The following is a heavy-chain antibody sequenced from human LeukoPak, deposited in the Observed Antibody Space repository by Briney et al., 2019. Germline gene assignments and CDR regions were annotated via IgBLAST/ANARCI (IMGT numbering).Heavy chain of an antibody. V-gene: IGHV3-33*08. CDR3: ARDGGYHSSGPFDY. CDR2: IWYDGSDE. Sequence: GGSLRLSCAASGFTFSDYYMSWVRQAPGKGLEGVSIIWYDGSDEYYADSVKGRFTISRDNSKNTLYLQMNSLRAEDTAVYYCARDGGYHSSGPFDYWGQGTLVTVSS. D-gene: IGHD3-22*01. CDR1: GFTFSDYY. J-gene: IGHJ4*02.